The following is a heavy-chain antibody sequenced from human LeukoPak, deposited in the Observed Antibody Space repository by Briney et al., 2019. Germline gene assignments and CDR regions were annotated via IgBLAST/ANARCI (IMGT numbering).Heavy chain of an antibody. Sequence: ASVKVSCKASGGTFSSYAISWVRQAPGQGLEWMGRIIPILGIANYAQKFQGRVTITADKSTSTAYMELSSLRSEDTAVYYCARGMGSSTVDFDYWGQGTLVTVSS. D-gene: IGHD2-2*01. J-gene: IGHJ4*02. V-gene: IGHV1-69*04. CDR2: IIPILGIA. CDR3: ARGMGSSTVDFDY. CDR1: GGTFSSYA.